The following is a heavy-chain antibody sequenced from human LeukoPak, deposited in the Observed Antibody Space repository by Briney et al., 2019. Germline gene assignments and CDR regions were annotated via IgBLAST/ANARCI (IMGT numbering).Heavy chain of an antibody. V-gene: IGHV4-39*07. CDR1: GGYISSSSYY. Sequence: SEPLSLPCTVSGGYISSSSYYWGWIRQPPGKGLEWIGSIYYSGSTYYNPSLKSRVTISVDTSKNQFSLKLSSVTAADTAVYYCASLHRVVTAIPRQALIDYWGQGTLVTVSS. D-gene: IGHD2-21*02. CDR2: IYYSGST. CDR3: ASLHRVVTAIPRQALIDY. J-gene: IGHJ4*02.